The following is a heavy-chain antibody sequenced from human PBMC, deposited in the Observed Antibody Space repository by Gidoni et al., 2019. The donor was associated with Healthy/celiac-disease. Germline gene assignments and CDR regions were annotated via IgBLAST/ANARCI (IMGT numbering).Heavy chain of an antibody. CDR3: ARGGGDLAF. CDR2: INDSGST. V-gene: IGHV4-34*01. D-gene: IGHD3-16*01. Sequence: EQLQQWGAGLLTPSETLSLTCAGYGGSFSDYYWSWIRQPPVKGLEWIGEINDSGSTNYNPSLKSRVTISADTSKNQFSLKLTSVTAADTAVYYCARGGGDLAFWGQGTLVTVSS. J-gene: IGHJ4*02. CDR1: GGSFSDYY.